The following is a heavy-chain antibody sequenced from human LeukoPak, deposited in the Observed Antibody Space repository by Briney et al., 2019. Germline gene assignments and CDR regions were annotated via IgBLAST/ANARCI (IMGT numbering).Heavy chain of an antibody. Sequence: ASVKVSCKASGYTFTSYYMHWVRQAPGQGLEWMGIINPSGGSTSYAQKFQGRVTMTRDTSTSTVYMELSSLRSEDTAVYYCARDLRGYSYYYGMDVWGQGTTVTVSS. CDR3: ARDLRGYSYYYGMDV. CDR2: INPSGGST. V-gene: IGHV1-46*01. CDR1: GYTFTSYY. J-gene: IGHJ6*02. D-gene: IGHD5-12*01.